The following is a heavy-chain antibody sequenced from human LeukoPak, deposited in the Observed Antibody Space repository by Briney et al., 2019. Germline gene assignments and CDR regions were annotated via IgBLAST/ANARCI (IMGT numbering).Heavy chain of an antibody. CDR2: ISAYNGNT. J-gene: IGHJ4*02. CDR1: GYTFTSYG. D-gene: IGHD3-22*01. V-gene: IGHV1-18*01. Sequence: ASVKVSCKASGYTFTSYGISWVRQAPGQGLEWMGWISAYNGNTNYAQKLQGRVTITADESTSTAYMELSSLRSEDTAVYYCARAYDSSGYYPLVPGRWDLHYWGQGTLVTVSS. CDR3: ARAYDSSGYYPLVPGRWDLHY.